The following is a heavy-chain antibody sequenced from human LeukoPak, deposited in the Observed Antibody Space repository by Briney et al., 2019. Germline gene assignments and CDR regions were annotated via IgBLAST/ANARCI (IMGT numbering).Heavy chain of an antibody. J-gene: IGHJ3*02. Sequence: GGSLRLSCAASGFTFSSYEMNWVRQAPGKGLEWVSYISSSGSTIYYADSVKGRFTISRDNAKISLYLQMNSLRAEDTAVYYCARDTGSAARAFDIWGQGTMVAVSS. D-gene: IGHD1-26*01. CDR1: GFTFSSYE. CDR2: ISSSGSTI. CDR3: ARDTGSAARAFDI. V-gene: IGHV3-48*03.